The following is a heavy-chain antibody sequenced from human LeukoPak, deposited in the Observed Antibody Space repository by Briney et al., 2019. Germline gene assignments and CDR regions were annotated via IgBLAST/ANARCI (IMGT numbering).Heavy chain of an antibody. D-gene: IGHD3-10*01. J-gene: IGHJ4*02. CDR1: GGSISSGGYY. V-gene: IGHV4-31*03. CDR2: IYYSGST. Sequence: SETLSLTCTVSGGSISSGGYYWSWIRQPPGKGLEWIGYIYYSGSTYYNPSLKSRVTISVDTSKNQFSLKLSSVTAADTAVYYCARVNYYGSGSYQYYFDYWGQGTLVTVSS. CDR3: ARVNYYGSGSYQYYFDY.